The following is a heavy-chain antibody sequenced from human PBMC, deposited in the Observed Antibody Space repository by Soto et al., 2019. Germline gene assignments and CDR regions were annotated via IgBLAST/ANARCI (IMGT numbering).Heavy chain of an antibody. CDR1: GYTFTSYY. CDR3: SRATEDSGSYPGAFDI. J-gene: IGHJ3*02. Sequence: ASVKVSCKASGYTFTSYYMHWVRQDPGQGLEWMGIINPSGGSTSYAQKFQGRVTMTRDTSTSTVYMELSSLRSEDTAVYYCSRATEDSGSYPGAFDIWGQGTMVTVSS. CDR2: INPSGGST. V-gene: IGHV1-46*01. D-gene: IGHD1-26*01.